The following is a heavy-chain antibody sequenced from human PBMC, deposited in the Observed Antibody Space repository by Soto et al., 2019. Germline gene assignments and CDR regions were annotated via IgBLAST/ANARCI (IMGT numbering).Heavy chain of an antibody. D-gene: IGHD4-17*01. J-gene: IGHJ4*02. Sequence: GESLKISCKGSGYSFTSYWIGWVRQMPGKGLEWMGIIYPGDSDTRYSPSFQGQVTISADKSISTAYLQWSSLQASDTAMYYCAGVTTVTTLPVDDWGQGTLVTVSS. CDR1: GYSFTSYW. CDR2: IYPGDSDT. V-gene: IGHV5-51*01. CDR3: AGVTTVTTLPVDD.